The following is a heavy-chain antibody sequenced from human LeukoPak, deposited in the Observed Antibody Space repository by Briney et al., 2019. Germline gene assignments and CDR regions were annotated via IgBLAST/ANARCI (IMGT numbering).Heavy chain of an antibody. CDR1: GYTFTSYD. D-gene: IGHD3-22*01. V-gene: IGHV1-8*03. J-gene: IGHJ4*02. Sequence: ASVTVSCKASGYTFTSYDINWVRQATGQGLEWMGWMNPNSGNTGYAQKFQGRVTITRNTSISTAYMELSSLRSEDTAVYYCAREGRSSGYSIWGQGTLVTVSS. CDR3: AREGRSSGYSI. CDR2: MNPNSGNT.